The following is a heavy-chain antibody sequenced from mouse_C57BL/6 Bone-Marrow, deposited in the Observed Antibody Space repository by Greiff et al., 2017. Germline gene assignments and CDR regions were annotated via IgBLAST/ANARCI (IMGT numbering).Heavy chain of an antibody. CDR2: INPNNGGT. CDR3: ARRATACLAY. J-gene: IGHJ3*01. CDR1: GYTFTDYY. V-gene: IGHV1-26*01. D-gene: IGHD3-1*01. Sequence: VQLQQSGPELVKPGASVTISCKASGYTFTDYYMNWVKQSHGKSLEWIGDINPNNGGTSYNQKFKGKATLTVDKSSSTAYMELRSLTAEDSAVYYCARRATACLAYWGQGTLVTVSA.